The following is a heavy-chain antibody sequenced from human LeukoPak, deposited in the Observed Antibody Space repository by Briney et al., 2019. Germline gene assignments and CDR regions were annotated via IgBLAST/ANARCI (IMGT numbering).Heavy chain of an antibody. CDR3: ARVWSGDYSYFDY. CDR1: GFIFSSYS. Sequence: TGGSLRLSCAASGFIFSSYSMNWVRQAPGKGLEWVSSFSSSSSYIYYADSVKGRFTISRDNAKNSLYLQMNSLRAEDTAVYYCARVWSGDYSYFDYWGQGTLVTVSS. CDR2: FSSSSSYI. J-gene: IGHJ4*02. V-gene: IGHV3-21*01. D-gene: IGHD4-17*01.